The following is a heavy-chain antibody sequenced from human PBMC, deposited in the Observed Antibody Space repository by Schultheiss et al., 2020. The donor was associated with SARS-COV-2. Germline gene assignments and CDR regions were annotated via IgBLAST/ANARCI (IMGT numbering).Heavy chain of an antibody. CDR1: GFSLSTSGMC. CDR3: ARIQVELTYYYYYGMDV. J-gene: IGHJ6*02. V-gene: IGHV2-70*11. D-gene: IGHD1-7*01. Sequence: SGPTLVKPTQTLTLTCTFSGFSLSTSGMCVSWIRQPPGKALEWLARIDWDDDKYYSTSLKTRLTISKDTSKNQVVLTMTNMDPVDTATYYCARIQVELTYYYYYGMDVWGQGTTVTVSS. CDR2: IDWDDDK.